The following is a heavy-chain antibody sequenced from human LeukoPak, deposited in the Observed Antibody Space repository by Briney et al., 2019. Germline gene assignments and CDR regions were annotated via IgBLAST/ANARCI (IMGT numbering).Heavy chain of an antibody. D-gene: IGHD3-9*01. CDR2: IIPIFGTA. J-gene: IGHJ4*02. CDR1: GGTFSSYA. Sequence: ASVKVSCKASGGTFSSYAISWVRQAPGQGLEWMGGIIPIFGTANYAQKFQGRVTITTDESTSTAYMELSSLRSEGTAVYYCARGPAYYDILTGYDYWGQGTLVTVSS. CDR3: ARGPAYYDILTGYDY. V-gene: IGHV1-69*05.